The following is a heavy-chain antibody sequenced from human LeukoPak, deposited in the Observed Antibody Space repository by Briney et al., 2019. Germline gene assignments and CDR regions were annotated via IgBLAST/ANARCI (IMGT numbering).Heavy chain of an antibody. CDR2: ISSSSSYI. Sequence: GGSLRLSCAAPGFTFSSYSMNWVRQAPGKGLEWVSSISSSSSYIYYADSVKGRFTISRDNAKNSLYLQMNSLRAEDTAVYYCALRIDYDFWSGYYPDYWGQGTLVTVSS. D-gene: IGHD3-3*01. V-gene: IGHV3-21*01. CDR3: ALRIDYDFWSGYYPDY. J-gene: IGHJ4*02. CDR1: GFTFSSYS.